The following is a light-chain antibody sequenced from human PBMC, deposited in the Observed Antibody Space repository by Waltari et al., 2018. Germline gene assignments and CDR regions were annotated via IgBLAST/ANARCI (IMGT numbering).Light chain of an antibody. CDR3: SSYTSSSTLYV. CDR2: DVS. CDR1: SSDVGGHNY. J-gene: IGLJ1*01. V-gene: IGLV2-14*03. Sequence: QSALTQPASVSGSPGQSLTIPCTGTSSDVGGHNYVPWYQQHPGKAPKLMMYDVSNRPSGVSNRFSGSKSGNTASLTISGLQAEDEAEYYCSSYTSSSTLYVFGTGTKVTVL.